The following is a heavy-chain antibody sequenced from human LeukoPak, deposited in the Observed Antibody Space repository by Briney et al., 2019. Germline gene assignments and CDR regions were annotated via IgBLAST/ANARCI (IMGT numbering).Heavy chain of an antibody. J-gene: IGHJ4*02. CDR2: INQDGTMK. Sequence: GGSLRLSCAASGFTFSSYSMNWVRQAPGKGLEWVTNINQDGTMKYYVDSVKGRFTISRDNPKNSLYLQMNSLRAGDTAVYYCARDPDQIEGANFHYWGQGILVTVSS. CDR3: ARDPDQIEGANFHY. D-gene: IGHD1-26*01. V-gene: IGHV3-7*01. CDR1: GFTFSSYS.